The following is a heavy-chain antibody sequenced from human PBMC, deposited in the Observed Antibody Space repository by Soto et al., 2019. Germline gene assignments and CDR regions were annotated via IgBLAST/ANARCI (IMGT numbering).Heavy chain of an antibody. CDR1: GFSLSTNGMR. CDR2: IDWDDDK. V-gene: IGHV2-70*04. Sequence: SGPTLVNPTQTLTLTCTFSGFSLSTNGMRVSWIRQPPGKALEWLARIDWDDDKFYSTSLKTRLTISKDTSKNQVVLTMTNMDPVDKATYYCARAYYHGSGTSNRFDPWGQGTLVTVSS. D-gene: IGHD3-10*01. J-gene: IGHJ5*02. CDR3: ARAYYHGSGTSNRFDP.